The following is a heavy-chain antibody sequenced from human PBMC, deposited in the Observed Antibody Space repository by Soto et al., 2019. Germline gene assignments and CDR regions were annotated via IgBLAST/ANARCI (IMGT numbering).Heavy chain of an antibody. CDR2: ISAYNGNT. CDR1: GYTFASYG. V-gene: IGHV1-18*01. CDR3: AIARDTADAIAI. D-gene: IGHD5-18*01. Sequence: ASVKVSCKASGYTFASYGISWVRQAPGQGLEWMGWISAYNGNTNYAQKLQGRVTMTTDTSTSTAYMELRSLRSDDTAVYYCAIARDTADAIAIWSQAKMVTISS. J-gene: IGHJ3*02.